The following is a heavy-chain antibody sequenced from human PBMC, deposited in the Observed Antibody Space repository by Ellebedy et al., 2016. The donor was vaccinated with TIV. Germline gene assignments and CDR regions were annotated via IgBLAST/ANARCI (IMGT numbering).Heavy chain of an antibody. V-gene: IGHV3-7*01. J-gene: IGHJ3*02. D-gene: IGHD4-17*01. CDR2: MNQDGREK. CDR1: GFTFSSYW. CDR3: ASDGSYGDYRSPTHAFVM. Sequence: GESLKISCAASGFTFSSYWMSWVRQAPGKGLEWVANMNQDGREKYYVDSVKGRFTISRDNAKTSLYLQMNSLRADDSAMYYCASDGSYGDYRSPTHAFVMWGQGTLVTVSS.